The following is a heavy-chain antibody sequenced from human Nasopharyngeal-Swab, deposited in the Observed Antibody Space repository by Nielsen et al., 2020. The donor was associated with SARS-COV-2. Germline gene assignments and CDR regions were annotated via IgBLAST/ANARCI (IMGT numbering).Heavy chain of an antibody. CDR2: ISSSGSTI. Sequence: GESLKISCAASRFTFSDYYMSWIRQAPGKGLEWVSYISSSGSTIYYADSVKGRFTISRDNAKNSLYLQMNSLRAEDTAVYYCARGGDIVVVVAATDYWGQGTLVTVSS. CDR1: RFTFSDYY. V-gene: IGHV3-11*04. CDR3: ARGGDIVVVVAATDY. J-gene: IGHJ4*02. D-gene: IGHD2-15*01.